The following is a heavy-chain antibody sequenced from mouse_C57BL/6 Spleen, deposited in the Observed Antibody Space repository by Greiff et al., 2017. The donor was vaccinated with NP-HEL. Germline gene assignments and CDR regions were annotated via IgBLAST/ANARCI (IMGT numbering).Heavy chain of an antibody. CDR3: ARHGYYDYYAMDY. CDR2: IRNKANGYTT. CDR1: GFTFTDYY. Sequence: EVKLMESGGGLVQPGGSLSLSCAASGFTFTDYYMSWVRQPPGKALEWLGFIRNKANGYTTEYSASVKGRFTISRDNSQSILYLQMNALRAEDSATYYCARHGYYDYYAMDYWGQGTSVTVSS. V-gene: IGHV7-3*01. J-gene: IGHJ4*01. D-gene: IGHD2-3*01.